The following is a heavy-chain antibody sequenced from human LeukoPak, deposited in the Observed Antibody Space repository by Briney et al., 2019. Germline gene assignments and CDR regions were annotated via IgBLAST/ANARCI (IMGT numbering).Heavy chain of an antibody. CDR2: ISGSGGST. CDR3: AKVDRQLLYPDY. CDR1: GFTFSSCA. D-gene: IGHD2-2*01. Sequence: GGSLRLSCAASGFTFSSCAMSWVRQAPGKGLEWVSAISGSGGSTYYADSVKGRFTISRDNSKNTLYLQMNSLRAEDTAVYYCAKVDRQLLYPDYWGQGTLVTVSS. J-gene: IGHJ4*02. V-gene: IGHV3-23*01.